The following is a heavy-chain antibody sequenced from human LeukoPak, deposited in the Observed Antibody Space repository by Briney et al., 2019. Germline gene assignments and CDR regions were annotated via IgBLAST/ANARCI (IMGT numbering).Heavy chain of an antibody. CDR2: ISAYNGNT. D-gene: IGHD3-9*01. CDR1: GYTFTSYG. V-gene: IGHV1-18*01. J-gene: IGHJ4*02. CDR3: ARDRVYDILTGELDY. Sequence: ASVKVSCKASGYTFTSYGISWVRQAPGQGLEWMGWISAYNGNTNYAQKLQGRVTMTTDTSTSTAYMELRSLRPDDTAVYYCARDRVYDILTGELDYWGQGTLVTVSS.